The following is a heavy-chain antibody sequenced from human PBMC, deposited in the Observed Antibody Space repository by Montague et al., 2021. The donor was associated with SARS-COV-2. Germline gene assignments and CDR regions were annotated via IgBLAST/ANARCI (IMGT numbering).Heavy chain of an antibody. J-gene: IGHJ4*02. CDR2: IYSSGTT. D-gene: IGHD7-27*01. V-gene: IGHV4-39*07. Sequence: SETLSLTCTVSGGSIGTSSHVWGWVRQPPGKGLEWIGIIYSSGTTSYIPSLKSRLTISSDTSKNQFSLRLASVTAADTAVYYCARFREAGDVLDYWGQGNPVTVSS. CDR1: GGSIGTSSHV. CDR3: ARFREAGDVLDY.